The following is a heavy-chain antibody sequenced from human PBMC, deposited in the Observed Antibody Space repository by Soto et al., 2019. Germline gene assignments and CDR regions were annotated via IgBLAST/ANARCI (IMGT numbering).Heavy chain of an antibody. Sequence: QVQLQESGPGLVKPSQTLSLTCTVSGGSISSGGYYWSWIRQHPGKGPEWIGYIYYSGSTYYNPSLKSRVTISVDTSKNQFSLKLSSVTAADTAVYYCSLGYCSSTSCYWGYWGQGTLVTVSS. CDR3: SLGYCSSTSCYWGY. V-gene: IGHV4-31*03. D-gene: IGHD2-2*01. J-gene: IGHJ4*02. CDR2: IYYSGST. CDR1: GGSISSGGYY.